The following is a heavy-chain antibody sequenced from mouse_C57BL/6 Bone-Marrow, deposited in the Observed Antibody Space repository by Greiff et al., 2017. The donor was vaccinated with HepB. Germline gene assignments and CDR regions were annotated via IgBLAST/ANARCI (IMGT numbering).Heavy chain of an antibody. CDR1: GFSLTSYG. J-gene: IGHJ4*01. D-gene: IGHD1-1*01. V-gene: IGHV2-2*01. CDR2: IWSGGST. Sequence: QVQLKESGPGLVQPSQSLSITCTVSGFSLTSYGVHWVRQSPGKGLEWLGVIWSGGSTDYNAAFISRLSISKDNSKSQVFFKMNSLQADDTAIYYCARNFLYDDGSSFYAMDYGGQGTSVTGSS. CDR3: ARNFLYDDGSSFYAMDY.